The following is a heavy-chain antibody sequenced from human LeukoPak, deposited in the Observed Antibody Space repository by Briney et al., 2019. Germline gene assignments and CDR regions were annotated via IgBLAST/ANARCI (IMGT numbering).Heavy chain of an antibody. CDR3: AEGRYFDWLDDAFDI. D-gene: IGHD3-9*01. V-gene: IGHV4-39*01. Sequence: SETLPLTCTVSGGSNRNSRCYWGWLRDPPGKALEGIGSICYSGSTYYNPSLKSRVTISVDTSKNQFSLKLSSVTAADSAVYYCAEGRYFDWLDDAFDIWGQGTMVTVSS. CDR1: GGSNRNSRCY. CDR2: ICYSGST. J-gene: IGHJ3*02.